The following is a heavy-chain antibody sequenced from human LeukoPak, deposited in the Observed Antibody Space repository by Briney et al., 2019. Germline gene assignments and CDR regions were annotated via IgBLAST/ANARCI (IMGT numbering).Heavy chain of an antibody. J-gene: IGHJ5*02. D-gene: IGHD4-17*01. CDR2: INPNSGST. CDR1: GYTFTDYY. Sequence: ASVKVSCKASGYTFTDYYVHWARQAPGQGRKWMGWINPNSGSTTYAQKFQGRVTMTRDTSISTAYMELSGLRSDEKAVYYCARASGNTVTTPNWFDPWGQGTLVTVSS. V-gene: IGHV1-2*02. CDR3: ARASGNTVTTPNWFDP.